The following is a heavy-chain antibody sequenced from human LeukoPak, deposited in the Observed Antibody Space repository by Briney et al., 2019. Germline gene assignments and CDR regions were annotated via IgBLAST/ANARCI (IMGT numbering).Heavy chain of an antibody. J-gene: IGHJ3*02. Sequence: SETLSLTCTVSGGSISSSSYYWGWIRQPPGKGLEWIGYIYYSGSTYYNPSLKSRVTISVDTSKNQFSLKLSSVTAADTAVYYCASVTSGSSSTTAFDIWGQGTMVTVSS. D-gene: IGHD1-26*01. CDR1: GGSISSSSYY. CDR3: ASVTSGSSSTTAFDI. CDR2: IYYSGST. V-gene: IGHV4-30-4*08.